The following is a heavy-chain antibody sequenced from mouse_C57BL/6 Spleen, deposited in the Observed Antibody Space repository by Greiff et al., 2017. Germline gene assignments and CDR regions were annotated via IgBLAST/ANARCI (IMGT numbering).Heavy chain of an antibody. V-gene: IGHV3-6*01. J-gene: IGHJ2*01. CDR2: ISYDGSN. CDR1: GYSITSGYY. Sequence: VQLKESGPGLVKPSQSLSLTCSVTGYSITSGYYWNWIRQFPGNKLEWMGYISYDGSNNYNPSLKNRISITRDTSKNQFFLKLNSVTTEDTATYYCARRDYYLDYWGQGTTLTVSS. CDR3: ARRDYYLDY.